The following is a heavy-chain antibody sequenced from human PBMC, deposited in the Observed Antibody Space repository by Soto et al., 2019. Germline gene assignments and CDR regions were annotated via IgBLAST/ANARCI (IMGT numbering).Heavy chain of an antibody. CDR2: VDGSGGDT. D-gene: IGHD2-8*01. V-gene: IGHV3-23*01. Sequence: PGGSLRLSCAASGFTFSSHAMGWLRQAPGTGPEWVAFVDGSGGDTSYADSVKGRFIVSRDNSDNSLFLHMNSLRAEDTGRYFCAKEIFAAAYAATSAFDLWGQGT. J-gene: IGHJ4*02. CDR3: AKEIFAAAYAATSAFDL. CDR1: GFTFSSHA.